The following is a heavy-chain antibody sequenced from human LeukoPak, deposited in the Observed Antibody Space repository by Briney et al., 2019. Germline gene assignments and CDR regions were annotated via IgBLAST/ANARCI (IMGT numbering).Heavy chain of an antibody. D-gene: IGHD6-19*01. J-gene: IGHJ4*02. V-gene: IGHV4-4*02. CDR1: GDSISTSNW. Sequence: PSETLSLTCAVSGDSISTSNWWSWVRQSPGKGLEWIGEIYHSGSTNYNPSLKSRITMSVDKSKNEFSLRLSSVTAADTAVYYCARKGYYSGWFYWGQGTLVTVSS. CDR3: ARKGYYSGWFY. CDR2: IYHSGST.